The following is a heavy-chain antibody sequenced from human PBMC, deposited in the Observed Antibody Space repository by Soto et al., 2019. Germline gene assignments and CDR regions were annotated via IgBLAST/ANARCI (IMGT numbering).Heavy chain of an antibody. J-gene: IGHJ4*02. Sequence: PGESLKISCKASGYRFTSYWIGWVRQMPGKGLEWMGIIFPGDSDTRYSPSFKGQVTISADKSINTAYLQWSSLKASDTAIYYCAILVPPPGYWGQGTLVTVSS. V-gene: IGHV5-51*01. D-gene: IGHD2-21*01. CDR2: IFPGDSDT. CDR3: AILVPPPGY. CDR1: GYRFTSYW.